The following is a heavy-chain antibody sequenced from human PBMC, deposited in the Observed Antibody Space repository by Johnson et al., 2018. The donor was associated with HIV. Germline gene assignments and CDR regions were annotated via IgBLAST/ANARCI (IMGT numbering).Heavy chain of an antibody. V-gene: IGHV3-66*01. CDR1: GFTVSSNY. CDR2: IYSGGTT. Sequence: EVQLVESGGGLVQPGGSLRLSCAASGFTVSSNYMTWVRQAPGKRLEWVSVIYSGGTTYNADSVKGRFTISRDNSKNTLYLQMNSLRAEDTAVYYCAREGGPPKLAFDIWGQGTMVTVSS. CDR3: AREGGPPKLAFDI. J-gene: IGHJ3*02. D-gene: IGHD3-16*01.